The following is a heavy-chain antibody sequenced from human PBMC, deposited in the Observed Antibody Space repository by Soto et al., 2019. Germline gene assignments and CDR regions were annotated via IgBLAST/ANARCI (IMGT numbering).Heavy chain of an antibody. CDR3: GREGQQLAQEQYFQFNGVDV. J-gene: IGHJ6*02. V-gene: IGHV1-18*01. CDR1: GYNLREYG. D-gene: IGHD6-13*01. Sequence: QVHLVQSGVEVKKPGASVKVSCTAHGYNLREYGVSWLRQVPGQGFEWMGWISGDNVNRRSSQRFQDRLTMTTDTSTNTACIELRRLRSDDTDVYVCGREGQQLAQEQYFQFNGVDVWGQGTSVTVSS. CDR2: ISGDNVNR.